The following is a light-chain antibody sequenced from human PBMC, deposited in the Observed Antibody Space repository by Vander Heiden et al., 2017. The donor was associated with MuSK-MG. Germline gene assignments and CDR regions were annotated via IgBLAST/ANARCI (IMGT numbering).Light chain of an antibody. CDR1: QTVSSSY. CDR2: GAS. J-gene: IGKJ2*01. CDR3: QQDGSSPIT. Sequence: EIVLTQSPGTLSLSPGERATLSCRASQTVSSSYLAWYQHKPGQAPRLLIYGASSRATDIPDRFSGSESGADFTLTISRLEPEEFAVYYCQQDGSSPITFGQGTKLESK. V-gene: IGKV3-20*01.